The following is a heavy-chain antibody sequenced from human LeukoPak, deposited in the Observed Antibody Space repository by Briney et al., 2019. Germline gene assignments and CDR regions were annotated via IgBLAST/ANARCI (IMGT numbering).Heavy chain of an antibody. Sequence: SETLSLTCAVYGGSFSGYYWSWIRQPPGKGLEWTGEINHSGSTNYNPSLKSRVTIAVDTSKNQFSMKLSSVTGADTAVYYCARGYYDSSGYYSDDAFDIWGQGTMVTVSS. CDR2: INHSGST. J-gene: IGHJ3*02. CDR1: GGSFSGYY. CDR3: ARGYYDSSGYYSDDAFDI. V-gene: IGHV4-34*01. D-gene: IGHD3-22*01.